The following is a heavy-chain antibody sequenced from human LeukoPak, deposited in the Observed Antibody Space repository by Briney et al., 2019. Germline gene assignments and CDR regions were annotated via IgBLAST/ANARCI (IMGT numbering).Heavy chain of an antibody. J-gene: IGHJ6*02. Sequence: SDTLSLTCTVSGGSISTYYWSWLRQPTGKGLEWIGRMYTSGTTKYNPSLKSRVTMSVDTSNNQFSLKVSSVTAADTAVYYCARDQGSYYGVDVWGQGTTVTVSS. CDR2: MYTSGTT. CDR3: ARDQGSYYGVDV. V-gene: IGHV4-4*07. CDR1: GGSISTYY.